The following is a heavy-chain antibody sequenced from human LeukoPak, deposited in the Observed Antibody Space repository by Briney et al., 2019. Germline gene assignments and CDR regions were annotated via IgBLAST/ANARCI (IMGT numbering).Heavy chain of an antibody. CDR3: ARNRYYRSGSYYRANYYYYYGLHV. Sequence: PETPSDIRAVSGGTISSYYGSWIRQPAGKGLEWIGRIYTSGSTNYNPSLKSRVTMSVDTSKNQFSLKLSSVTAADTAVYYCARNRYYRSGSYYRANYYYYYGLHVWGQGTTVTVSS. V-gene: IGHV4-4*07. CDR2: IYTSGST. CDR1: GGTISSYY. D-gene: IGHD3-10*01. J-gene: IGHJ6*02.